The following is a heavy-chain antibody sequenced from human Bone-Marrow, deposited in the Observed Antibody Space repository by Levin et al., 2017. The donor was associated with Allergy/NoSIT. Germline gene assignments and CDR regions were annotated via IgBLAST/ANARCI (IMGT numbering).Heavy chain of an antibody. CDR3: ARGATTSQTYYYGMDV. CDR2: TRNKANSYTT. Sequence: SGGSLRLSCAASGFTFSDHYMDWVRQAPGKGLEWVGRTRNKANSYTTEYAASVKGRFTISRDDSKNSLYLEMNSLKTEDTAVYYCARGATTSQTYYYGMDVWGQGTTVTVSS. CDR1: GFTFSDHY. J-gene: IGHJ6*02. D-gene: IGHD1-26*01. V-gene: IGHV3-72*01.